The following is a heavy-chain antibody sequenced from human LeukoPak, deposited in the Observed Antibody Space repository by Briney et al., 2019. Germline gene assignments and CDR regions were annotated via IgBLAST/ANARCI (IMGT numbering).Heavy chain of an antibody. D-gene: IGHD1-26*01. Sequence: SETLSLTCTVSGGSISSYYWSWLRQPPGQGLEWIGYIYYSGSTNYNPSLKSRVTISVDTSKNQFSLKLSSVTAADTAVYYCARGEWELDAFDIWGQGTMVTVSS. CDR3: ARGEWELDAFDI. CDR2: IYYSGST. V-gene: IGHV4-59*01. CDR1: GGSISSYY. J-gene: IGHJ3*02.